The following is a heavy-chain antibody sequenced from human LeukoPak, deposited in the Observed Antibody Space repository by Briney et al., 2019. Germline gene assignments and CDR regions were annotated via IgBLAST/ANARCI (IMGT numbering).Heavy chain of an antibody. CDR3: ARARGAVAGPRDL. J-gene: IGHJ2*01. CDR2: ISSSGSTI. CDR1: GFTFSTYS. Sequence: GGSLRLSCAASGFTFSTYSMNWVRQAPGKGLEWVSYISSSGSTIYYADSVKGRFTISRDNAKNSLYLQMNSLRAEDTAVYYCARARGAVAGPRDLWGRGTLATVSS. V-gene: IGHV3-48*04. D-gene: IGHD6-19*01.